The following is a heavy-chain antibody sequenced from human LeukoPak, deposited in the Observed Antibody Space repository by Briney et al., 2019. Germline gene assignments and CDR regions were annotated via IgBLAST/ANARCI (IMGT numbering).Heavy chain of an antibody. V-gene: IGHV3-23*01. D-gene: IGHD3-10*01. CDR2: ISGSGGNS. CDR3: AGMVRGVITAPLDY. J-gene: IGHJ4*02. CDR1: GFTFSGFA. Sequence: GGSLRLSCAASGFTFSGFAMSWVRQAPGKGREWVSVISGSGGNSYYADSVKGRFTTSRDNSKNTLYLQMNSLRAEDTAVYYCAGMVRGVITAPLDYWGQGTLVTVSS.